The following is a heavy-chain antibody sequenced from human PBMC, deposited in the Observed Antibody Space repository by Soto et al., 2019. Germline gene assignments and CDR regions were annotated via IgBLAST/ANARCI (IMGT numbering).Heavy chain of an antibody. CDR2: ITGGGTTI. CDR1: GFTFSSHE. D-gene: IGHD6-19*01. V-gene: IGHV3-48*03. Sequence: GGSLRLSCAASGFTFSSHEMNWVRQAPGKGLEWVSHITGGGTTIYYAGSVRGRFTTSRDNAKSSLNLHMNSLRAEDTAVYYCARGYSGGWSRGGYFDYWGQGIQVTVSS. CDR3: ARGYSGGWSRGGYFDY. J-gene: IGHJ4*02.